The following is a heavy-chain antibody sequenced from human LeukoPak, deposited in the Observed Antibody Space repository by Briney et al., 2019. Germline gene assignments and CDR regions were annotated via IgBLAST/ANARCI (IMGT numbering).Heavy chain of an antibody. CDR1: GGTFSGYA. J-gene: IGHJ4*02. V-gene: IGHV1-18*01. Sequence: GASVKVSCKASGGTFSGYAISWVRQAPGQGLEWMGWISAYNGNTNYAQKLQGRVTMTTDTSTSTAYMELRSLRSDDTAVYYCARRWSYYFDYWGQGTLVTVSS. D-gene: IGHD1-26*01. CDR3: ARRWSYYFDY. CDR2: ISAYNGNT.